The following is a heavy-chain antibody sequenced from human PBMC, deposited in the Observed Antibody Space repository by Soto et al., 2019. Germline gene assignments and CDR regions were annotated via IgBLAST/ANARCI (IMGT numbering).Heavy chain of an antibody. J-gene: IGHJ5*01. Sequence: PATLCLMSTVSVGMMRGCERTWLRQPPGKGLEWIGYIYNIGSTNYNPSLRSRVTMSMDTSQEQFSLKLSSVTATDTAVYYCARHVNLPLAGTGFDSWG. D-gene: IGHD6-19*01. CDR2: IYNIGST. CDR3: ARHVNLPLAGTGFDS. V-gene: IGHV4-59*08. CDR1: VGMMRGCE.